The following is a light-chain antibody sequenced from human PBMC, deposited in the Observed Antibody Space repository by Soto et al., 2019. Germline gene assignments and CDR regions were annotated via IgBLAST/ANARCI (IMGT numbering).Light chain of an antibody. V-gene: IGKV3-20*01. J-gene: IGKJ1*01. CDR2: GAS. Sequence: EIVLTQSPGTLSLSPGESATLSCRTSQTTSGKYLAWYQQRPGLAPRLLVYGASRRATGIPDRFRGSGSGTEFTLTISSLQPDDFATYYCQQYNSYSPWTFGQGTKVEIK. CDR1: QTTSGKY. CDR3: QQYNSYSPWT.